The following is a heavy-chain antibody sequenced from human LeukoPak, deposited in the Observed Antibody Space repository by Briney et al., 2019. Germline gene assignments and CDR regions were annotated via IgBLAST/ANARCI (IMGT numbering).Heavy chain of an antibody. J-gene: IGHJ5*02. CDR1: GFTFSSYS. CDR3: ARDNWNDAPGGFDP. Sequence: PGGSLRLSCAASGFTFSSYSMNWVRQAPGKGLEWVSYITRSSTSTYYTDSVRGRFTISRDNAKNSLYLQMNSLRAEDTAVYYCARDNWNDAPGGFDPWGQGTLVTVSS. CDR2: ITRSSTST. D-gene: IGHD1-20*01. V-gene: IGHV3-21*01.